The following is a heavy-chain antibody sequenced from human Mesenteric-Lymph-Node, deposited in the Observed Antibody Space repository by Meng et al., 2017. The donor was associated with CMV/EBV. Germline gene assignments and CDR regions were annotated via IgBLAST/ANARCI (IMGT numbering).Heavy chain of an antibody. J-gene: IGHJ4*02. Sequence: QVHLVESGGGVVQPGRSQRISCAASGFTFRTYGVDEGCQAPGKGLEWVAVILYDGSNKYYADSVKGRFTISRDNSKNTLYLQMNSLRAEDTAVYYCAKDLMVRGVPGDYWGQGTLVTVSS. CDR2: ILYDGSNK. CDR1: GFTFRTYG. V-gene: IGHV3-33*06. CDR3: AKDLMVRGVPGDY. D-gene: IGHD3-10*01.